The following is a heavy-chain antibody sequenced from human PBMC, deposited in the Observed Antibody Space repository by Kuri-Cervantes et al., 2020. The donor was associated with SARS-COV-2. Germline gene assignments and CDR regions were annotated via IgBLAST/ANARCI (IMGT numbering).Heavy chain of an antibody. Sequence: ASVKVSCKASGGTFSSYAISWVQQAPGQGPEWMGWINPNSGGTNYAQKFQGRVTMTRDTSISTAYMELSRLRSDDTAVYYCARDQGYQLLFSLDYWGQGTLVTVSS. V-gene: IGHV1-2*02. CDR3: ARDQGYQLLFSLDY. CDR2: INPNSGGT. CDR1: GGTFSSYA. D-gene: IGHD2-2*01. J-gene: IGHJ4*02.